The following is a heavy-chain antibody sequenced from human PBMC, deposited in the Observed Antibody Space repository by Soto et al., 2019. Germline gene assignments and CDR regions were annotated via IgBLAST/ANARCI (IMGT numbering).Heavy chain of an antibody. CDR1: GYY. CDR2: INHSGST. CDR3: ARGGSKGFGDLLFDY. D-gene: IGHD3-10*01. V-gene: IGHV4-34*01. Sequence: GYYCSWILKQTGTGLEWIGEINHSGSTNYNPSLKGRVTISVDTSKNQFSLKLSSVTAADTAVYFCARGGSKGFGDLLFDYLRQRTFDTVTS. J-gene: IGHJ4*02.